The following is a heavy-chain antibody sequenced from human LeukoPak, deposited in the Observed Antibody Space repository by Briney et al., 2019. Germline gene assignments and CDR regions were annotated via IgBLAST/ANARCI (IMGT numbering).Heavy chain of an antibody. CDR2: ISGSGGST. J-gene: IGHJ3*02. D-gene: IGHD3-9*01. CDR1: GFTFSSYA. CDR3: ANTRSYYNILTGFDAFDI. V-gene: IGHV3-23*01. Sequence: GGSLRLSCAASGFTFSSYAMSWVRQAPGKGLEWVSAISGSGGSTYYADSVKGRFTISRDNSKNTLYLQMNSLRAKDTAVYYCANTRSYYNILTGFDAFDIWGQGTMVTVSS.